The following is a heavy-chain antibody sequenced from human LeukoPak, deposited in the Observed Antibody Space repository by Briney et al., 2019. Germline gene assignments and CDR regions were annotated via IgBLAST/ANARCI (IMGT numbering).Heavy chain of an antibody. CDR1: GYTFTGCH. CDR3: ARDRGDWDAFDI. V-gene: IGHV1-2*02. CDR2: INPNSGGT. Sequence: ASVKVSCKASGYTFTGCHMHWVRQAPGQGLEWMGWINPNSGGTNYAQKFQGRVTMTRDTSITTAYMELSRLRSDDTAVYYCARDRGDWDAFDIWGQGTMVTVSS. D-gene: IGHD3-10*01. J-gene: IGHJ3*02.